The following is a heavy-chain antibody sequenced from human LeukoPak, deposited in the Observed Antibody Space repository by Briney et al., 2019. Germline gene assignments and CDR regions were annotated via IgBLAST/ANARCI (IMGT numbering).Heavy chain of an antibody. CDR3: ARGTSSWWEGPNY. Sequence: SETLSLTCAVSGGSISSGGYSWSWIRQPPGKGLEWIGYIYHSGSTYYNPSLKSRVTISVATSKNQFSLKLSSVTAADTAVYYCARGTSSWWEGPNYWGQGTLVTVSS. CDR1: GGSISSGGYS. V-gene: IGHV4-30-2*01. CDR2: IYHSGST. D-gene: IGHD6-13*01. J-gene: IGHJ4*02.